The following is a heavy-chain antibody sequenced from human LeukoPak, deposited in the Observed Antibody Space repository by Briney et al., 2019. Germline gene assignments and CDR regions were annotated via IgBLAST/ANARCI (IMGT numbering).Heavy chain of an antibody. CDR3: ARDPAYDCLMIRLDP. D-gene: IGHD2-21*01. CDR2: ISAYNGNT. Sequence: GASVKVSCKASGYTFTSYGISWVRQAPGQGLEWMGWISAYNGNTNYAQKLQGRVTMTTDTSTSTAYMELRSLRSDDTAVYYCARDPAYDCLMIRLDPWGQGILVTDSS. J-gene: IGHJ5*02. CDR1: GYTFTSYG. V-gene: IGHV1-18*01.